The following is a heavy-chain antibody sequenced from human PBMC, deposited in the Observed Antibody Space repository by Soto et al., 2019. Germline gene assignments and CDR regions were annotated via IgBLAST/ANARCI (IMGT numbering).Heavy chain of an antibody. V-gene: IGHV3-23*01. D-gene: IGHD2-2*01. CDR3: AKGSSSTRPYYFDY. Sequence: GGSLRLSCAASGFTFSTYVMSWVRQAPGKGLEWVSAITSSGGDTYHADSVKGRFTTSRDNSKNTLYLQMSSLRAEDTALYYCAKGSSSTRPYYFDYWGQGALVTVSS. J-gene: IGHJ4*02. CDR1: GFTFSTYV. CDR2: ITSSGGDT.